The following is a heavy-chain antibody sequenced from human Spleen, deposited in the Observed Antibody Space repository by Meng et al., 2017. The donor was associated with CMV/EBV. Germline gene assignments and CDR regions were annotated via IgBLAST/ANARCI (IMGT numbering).Heavy chain of an antibody. J-gene: IGHJ4*02. CDR1: GDSVSSNSAA. CDR2: TYYRFKWYN. Sequence: ISGDSVSSNSAAWSWVRQSPSRGLEWLGRTYYRFKWYNDYAVSVKSRITINPDTSKNQFSLQLNSVTPEDTAVYYCARGSGSYHFDYWGQGTLVTVSS. V-gene: IGHV6-1*01. D-gene: IGHD1-26*01. CDR3: ARGSGSYHFDY.